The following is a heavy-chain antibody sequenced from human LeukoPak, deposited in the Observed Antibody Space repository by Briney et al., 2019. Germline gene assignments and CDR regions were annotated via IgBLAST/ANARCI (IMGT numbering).Heavy chain of an antibody. V-gene: IGHV3-48*03. CDR1: GFTFSSYE. Sequence: KAGGSLRLSCAASGFTFSSYEMNWVRQAPGKGLEWVSYISSSGSTIYYADSVKGRFTISRDNSKNTLYLQMNSLRAEDTAVYYCARRAGGYSHPYDYWGQGILVTVSS. D-gene: IGHD4-23*01. CDR2: ISSSGSTI. J-gene: IGHJ4*02. CDR3: ARRAGGYSHPYDY.